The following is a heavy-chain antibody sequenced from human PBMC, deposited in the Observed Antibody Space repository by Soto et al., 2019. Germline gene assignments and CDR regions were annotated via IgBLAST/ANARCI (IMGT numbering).Heavy chain of an antibody. V-gene: IGHV3-9*01. CDR2: IACNSGTI. CDR1: GFKFDDFG. J-gene: IGHJ6*03. D-gene: IGHD1-20*01. CDR3: ARDTGGGITGTPHSSYYMDV. Sequence: VQLVDSGGDLVQPGRSLRLSCAASGFKFDDFGMHWVRQVPVKGPEWVSGIACNSGTIGYADSVKGRFTISRDNARNSLYLQMNSLTTEDTALYYCARDTGGGITGTPHSSYYMDVWGKGPTVTVSS.